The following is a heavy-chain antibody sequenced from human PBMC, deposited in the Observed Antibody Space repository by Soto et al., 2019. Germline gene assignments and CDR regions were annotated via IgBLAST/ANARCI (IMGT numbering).Heavy chain of an antibody. CDR2: FIPVYRTL. Sequence: SVKVSCKXSGGSFGKSAINWVRQTPGQGLEWLGGFIPVYRTLNYAQKFQGRVTITADESTGTAYMTLSSLASDDTAVYYCATGVIWIGYFTVDSWGQGTRVTVSS. V-gene: IGHV1-69*13. J-gene: IGHJ4*02. CDR1: GGSFGKSA. D-gene: IGHD3-3*01. CDR3: ATGVIWIGYFTVDS.